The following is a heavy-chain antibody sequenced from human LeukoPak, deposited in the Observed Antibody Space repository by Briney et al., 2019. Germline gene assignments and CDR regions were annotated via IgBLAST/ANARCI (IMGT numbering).Heavy chain of an antibody. Sequence: PGGSLRLSCAASGFTFSSYGMHWVRQAPGKGLEWVAFIRYDGSNKYYADSVKGRFTISRDNSKNTLYLQMNSLRAEDTAVYYCAKGKGRWLGGGDFDYWGQGTLVTVSS. CDR2: IRYDGSNK. D-gene: IGHD2-15*01. CDR3: AKGKGRWLGGGDFDY. J-gene: IGHJ4*02. CDR1: GFTFSSYG. V-gene: IGHV3-30*02.